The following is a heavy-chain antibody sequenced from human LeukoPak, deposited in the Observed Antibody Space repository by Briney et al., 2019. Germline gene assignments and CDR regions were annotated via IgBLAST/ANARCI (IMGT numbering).Heavy chain of an antibody. CDR2: IYNSGNT. D-gene: IGHD2-21*01. V-gene: IGHV3-66*01. J-gene: IGHJ4*02. CDR3: GRISDGLFYVEF. Sequence: GGPLRLSCAASGFTVASNYRSCVLQPPRKGLEWVALIYNSGNTYYADTVKGRVTLSGDKSKNTVYLQMSSLRVECMAMYYCGRISDGLFYVEFWGQGTLVTVSS. CDR1: GFTVASNY.